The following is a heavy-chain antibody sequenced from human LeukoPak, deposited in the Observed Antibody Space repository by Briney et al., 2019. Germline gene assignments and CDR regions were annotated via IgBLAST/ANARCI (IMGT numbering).Heavy chain of an antibody. CDR2: IYYTGST. J-gene: IGHJ4*02. Sequence: PSETLSLTCAVSGASISGSGYYLGWIRQPPGKGLEWIGNIYYTGSTYYNASLQSRVTISVDTSKNQFSLKLSSVTAADTAVYYCAGLTYYYDSSGYYPKALAFDYWGQGTLVTVSS. D-gene: IGHD3-22*01. V-gene: IGHV4-39*07. CDR3: AGLTYYYDSSGYYPKALAFDY. CDR1: GASISGSGYY.